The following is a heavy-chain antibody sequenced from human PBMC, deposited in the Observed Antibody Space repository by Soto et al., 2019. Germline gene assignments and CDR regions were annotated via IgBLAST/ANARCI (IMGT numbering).Heavy chain of an antibody. V-gene: IGHV1-18*01. CDR2: ISGYNGYP. D-gene: IGHD6-13*01. CDR3: ARGSAGALYDF. J-gene: IGHJ4*02. CDR1: GYIFTNYG. Sequence: QVQLVQSGAEVRKPGASVNVSCKTSGYIFTNYGVAWVRQAPAQGLELLAWISGYNGYPKYTEKFQGRVTVTTDTSTRTGYMELRNLRSDDTAVYYCARGSAGALYDFWGQGTLVTVSS.